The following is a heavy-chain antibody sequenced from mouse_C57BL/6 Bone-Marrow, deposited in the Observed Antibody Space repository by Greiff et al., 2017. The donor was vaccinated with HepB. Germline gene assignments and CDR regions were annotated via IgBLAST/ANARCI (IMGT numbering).Heavy chain of an antibody. CDR1: GYSITSGYY. J-gene: IGHJ3*01. CDR3: ARAPSLPWFAY. CDR2: ISYDGSN. Sequence: VQLQQSGPGLVKPSQSLSLTCSVTGYSITSGYYWNWIRQFPGNKLEWMGYISYDGSNNYNPSLKNRISITRDTSKNQFFLKLNSVTTEDTATYYCARAPSLPWFAYWGQGTLVTVSA. V-gene: IGHV3-6*01.